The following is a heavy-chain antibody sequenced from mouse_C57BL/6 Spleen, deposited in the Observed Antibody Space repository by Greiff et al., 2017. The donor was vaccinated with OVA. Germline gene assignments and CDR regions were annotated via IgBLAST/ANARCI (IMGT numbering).Heavy chain of an antibody. CDR1: GYTFTSYW. V-gene: IGHV1-64*01. D-gene: IGHD2-13*01. CDR3: ARYGGLQEDDYAMDY. Sequence: QVQLKESGAELVKPGASVKLSCKASGYTFTSYWMHWVKQRPGQGLEWIGMIHPNSGSTNYNEKFKSKATLTVDKSSSTAYMQLSSLTSEDSAVYYCARYGGLQEDDYAMDYWGQGTSVTVSS. CDR2: IHPNSGST. J-gene: IGHJ4*01.